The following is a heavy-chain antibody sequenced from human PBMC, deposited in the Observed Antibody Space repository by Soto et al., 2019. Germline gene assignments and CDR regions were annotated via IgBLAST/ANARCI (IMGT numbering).Heavy chain of an antibody. CDR1: GHSVSSNRAA. D-gene: IGHD6-19*01. J-gene: IGHJ6*01. Sequence: PSNTRARTYAISGHSVSSNRAAWNWIRQSPSRGLEWLGRTYYRSKWYNDYAVSVKGRITINPDTSKNQYCLQLNSVTPKNTAMYYCARAVRGRQSLPEYYYDGKDVCRHGTRV. V-gene: IGHV6-1*01. CDR3: ARAVRGRQSLPEYYYDGKDV. CDR2: TYYRSKWYN.